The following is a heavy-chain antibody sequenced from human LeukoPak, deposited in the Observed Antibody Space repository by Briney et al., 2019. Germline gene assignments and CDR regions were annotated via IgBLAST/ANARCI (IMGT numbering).Heavy chain of an antibody. V-gene: IGHV1-2*02. CDR3: ARVPRYSSGSQKWYFDL. J-gene: IGHJ2*01. CDR1: GYTFTSYG. D-gene: IGHD6-19*01. CDR2: INPNSGGT. Sequence: ASVKVSCKASGYTFTSYGISWVRQAPGQGLEWMGWINPNSGGTNYAQKFQGRVTMTRDTSISTAYMELSRLRSDDTAVYYCARVPRYSSGSQKWYFDLWGRGTLVTVSS.